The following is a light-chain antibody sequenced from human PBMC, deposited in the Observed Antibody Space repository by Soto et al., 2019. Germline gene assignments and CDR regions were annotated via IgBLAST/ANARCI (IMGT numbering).Light chain of an antibody. CDR3: YSYASAGTWV. CDR1: SSDVV. CDR2: EVR. Sequence: QSALTQPASVSGSPGQSITISCTGTSSDVVSWSQQHPGKAPKLIIYEVRERPSGVSNRFSGSTSGNTASLTISGLQAEDEADYYCYSYASAGTWVFGGGTKLTVL. J-gene: IGLJ3*02. V-gene: IGLV2-23*02.